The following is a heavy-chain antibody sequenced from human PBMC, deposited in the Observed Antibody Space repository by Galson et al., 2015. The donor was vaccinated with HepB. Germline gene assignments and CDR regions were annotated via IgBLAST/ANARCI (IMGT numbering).Heavy chain of an antibody. J-gene: IGHJ4*02. Sequence: SLRLSCAASGFTFTDYGMTWVRQAPGKGLEWVANIKQDGTEKYYVDSVQGGFTISRDNAKNALYLQMNSLRADDTAIYYCARDGDTSGLDCWGQGTLVTVSS. CDR1: GFTFTDYG. CDR3: ARDGDTSGLDC. D-gene: IGHD6-19*01. CDR2: IKQDGTEK. V-gene: IGHV3-7*03.